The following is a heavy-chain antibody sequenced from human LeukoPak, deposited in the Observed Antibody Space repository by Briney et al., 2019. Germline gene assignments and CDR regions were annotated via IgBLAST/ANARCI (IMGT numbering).Heavy chain of an antibody. CDR1: GYTFTNYD. CDR2: MNPNSGNT. CDR3: AREGFDY. J-gene: IGHJ4*02. Sequence: ASVKVSCKASGYTFTNYDINWVRQATGQGLEWMGYMNPNSGNTGYAQKFQGKVTITKSTSISTAYMELSSLRSEDTAVYYCAREGFDYWGQGTLVTVSS. V-gene: IGHV1-8*03.